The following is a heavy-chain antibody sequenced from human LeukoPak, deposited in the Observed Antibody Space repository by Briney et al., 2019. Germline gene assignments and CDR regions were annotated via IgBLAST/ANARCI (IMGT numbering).Heavy chain of an antibody. Sequence: SETLSLTCTVSGDSINSHYWSWIRQPPGKGLEWIGFIRYNGFTSYNPSLRSRVTISLDTSKNHFSLSLTSVTAADTAVYYCARGIAAVPLGYWGQGTLVTVSS. J-gene: IGHJ4*02. CDR2: IRYNGFT. CDR3: ARGIAAVPLGY. D-gene: IGHD6-13*01. V-gene: IGHV4-59*11. CDR1: GDSINSHY.